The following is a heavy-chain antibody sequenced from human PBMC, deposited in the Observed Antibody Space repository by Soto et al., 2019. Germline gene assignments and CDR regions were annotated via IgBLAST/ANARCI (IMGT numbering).Heavy chain of an antibody. Sequence: GGSLRLSCAASGFTFSSYAMSWVRQAPGKGLEWVSAISGSGGSTYYADSVKGRFTISRDNSKNTLYLQMNSLRAEDTAVYYCAKGGGGMSYYYYMDVWGKGTTVTVSS. CDR3: AKGGGGMSYYYYMDV. CDR1: GFTFSSYA. D-gene: IGHD3-16*01. J-gene: IGHJ6*03. V-gene: IGHV3-23*01. CDR2: ISGSGGST.